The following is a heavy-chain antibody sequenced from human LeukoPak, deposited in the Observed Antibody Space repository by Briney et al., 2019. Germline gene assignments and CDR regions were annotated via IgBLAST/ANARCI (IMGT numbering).Heavy chain of an antibody. D-gene: IGHD6-13*01. Sequence: GRSLRLSCAASGFTFGSYAMHWVRQAPGKGLEWVAVISHDGSNKYYADSVKGRFTISRDNSKNTLYLQMNSLRAEDTAVYYCARDRDSSSWSRGYFDYWGQGTLVTVSS. CDR2: ISHDGSNK. V-gene: IGHV3-30*04. J-gene: IGHJ4*02. CDR3: ARDRDSSSWSRGYFDY. CDR1: GFTFGSYA.